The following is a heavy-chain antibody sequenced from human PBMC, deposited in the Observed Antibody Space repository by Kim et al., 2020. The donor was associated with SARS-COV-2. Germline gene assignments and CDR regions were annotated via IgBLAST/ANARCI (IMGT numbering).Heavy chain of an antibody. CDR1: GFIFSDYA. CDR3: VKYGRSYGAVL. CDR2: ITCSGDGS. V-gene: IGHV3-64D*06. D-gene: IGHD3-10*01. J-gene: IGHJ4*03. Sequence: GGSLRLSCSGSGFIFSDYAIHWVRRAPGKGLEYVSAITCSGDGSLYADAVEGRFTISRDNSKSTLYLQMNSLRSEDTSVYYCVKYGRSYGAVLWGQGTLVLVSS.